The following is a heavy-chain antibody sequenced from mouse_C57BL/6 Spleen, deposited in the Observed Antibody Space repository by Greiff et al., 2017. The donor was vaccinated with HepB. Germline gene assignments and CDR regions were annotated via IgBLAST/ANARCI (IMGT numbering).Heavy chain of an antibody. V-gene: IGHV14-4*01. J-gene: IGHJ2*01. D-gene: IGHD2-1*01. CDR3: TYYGNYEDY. CDR2: IDPENGDT. Sequence: EVQLQQSGAELVRPGASVKLSCTASGFNIKDDYMHWVKQRPEQGLEWIGWIDPENGDTEYASKFQGKATITADTSSNTAYLQLSSLTSEDTAVYYCTYYGNYEDYWGQGTTLTVSS. CDR1: GFNIKDDY.